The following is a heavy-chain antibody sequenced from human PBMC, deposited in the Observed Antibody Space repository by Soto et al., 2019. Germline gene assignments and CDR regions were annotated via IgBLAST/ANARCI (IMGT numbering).Heavy chain of an antibody. V-gene: IGHV1-18*01. CDR3: ARDLPPVDY. Sequence: QVQLVQSGAAVKKPGASVKVSCKASGYTFTSYSISWVRQAPGQGLEWMGWISAYNGSTNYAQKLLGRVTLTTDTSTSTSYMQLRSLRSDDTAVYYCARDLPPVDYWGQGTLVTVSS. CDR2: ISAYNGST. J-gene: IGHJ4*02. CDR1: GYTFTSYS.